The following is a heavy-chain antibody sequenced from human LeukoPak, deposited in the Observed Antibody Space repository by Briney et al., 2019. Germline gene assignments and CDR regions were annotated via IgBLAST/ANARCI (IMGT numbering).Heavy chain of an antibody. V-gene: IGHV3-74*01. CDR3: AKANYVWGSYPDAFDI. CDR2: INSDGSST. CDR1: GFTFSSYW. J-gene: IGHJ3*02. Sequence: SGGSLRLSCAASGFTFSSYWMHWVRQAPGKGLVWVSRINSDGSSTSYADSVKGRFTISRDNAKNTLYLQMNSLRAEDTAVYYCAKANYVWGSYPDAFDIWGQGTMVTVSS. D-gene: IGHD3-16*02.